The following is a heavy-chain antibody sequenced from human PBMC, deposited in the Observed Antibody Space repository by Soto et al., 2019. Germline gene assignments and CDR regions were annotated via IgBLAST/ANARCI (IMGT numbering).Heavy chain of an antibody. D-gene: IGHD2-8*01. J-gene: IGHJ6*02. CDR2: IYYSGST. CDR3: AREVIMVYVSYGMDV. V-gene: IGHV4-30-4*01. Sequence: SETLSLTCTVSGGSISSGDYYWSWIRQPPGKGLEWIGYIYYSGSTYYNPSLKSRVTISVDTSKNQFSLKLSSVTAADTAVYYCAREVIMVYVSYGMDVWGQGTTVTVSS. CDR1: GGSISSGDYY.